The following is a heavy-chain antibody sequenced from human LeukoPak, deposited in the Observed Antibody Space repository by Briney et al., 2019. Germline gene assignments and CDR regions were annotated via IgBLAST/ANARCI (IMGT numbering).Heavy chain of an antibody. Sequence: TLSLTCAVSGGSISSGGYSWSWIRQPPGKGLEWIGYIYHSGSTYYNPSLKSRVTISVDRSKNQFSLKLSSVTAADTAVYYCARESLGILNAFDIWGQGTMVTVSS. D-gene: IGHD6-13*01. CDR1: GGSISSGGYS. V-gene: IGHV4-30-2*01. CDR3: ARESLGILNAFDI. J-gene: IGHJ3*02. CDR2: IYHSGST.